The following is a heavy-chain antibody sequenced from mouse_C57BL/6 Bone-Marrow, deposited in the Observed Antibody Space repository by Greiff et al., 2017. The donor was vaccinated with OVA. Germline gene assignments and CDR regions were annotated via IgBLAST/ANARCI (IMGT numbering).Heavy chain of an antibody. J-gene: IGHJ1*03. CDR1: GFTFSSYA. CDR2: ISDGGSYT. D-gene: IGHD2-5*01. CDR3: ARPYYSNLGYFDV. Sequence: EVQVVESGGGLVKPGGSLKLSCAASGFTFSSYAMSWVRQTPEKRLEWVATISDGGSYTYYPDNVKGRFTISRDNAKNNLYLQMSHLKSEDTAMYYCARPYYSNLGYFDVWGTGTTVTVSS. V-gene: IGHV5-4*01.